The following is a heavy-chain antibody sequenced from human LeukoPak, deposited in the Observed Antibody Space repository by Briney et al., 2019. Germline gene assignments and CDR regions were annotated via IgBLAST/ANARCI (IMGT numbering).Heavy chain of an antibody. Sequence: PGGSLRLSCAASGFTFSSYAMSWVRQAPGKGLEWVSAISGSGGSTYYADSVKGRFTISRDNSKNTLYLQMSSLRAEDTAVYYCVVDSSGHKAVVWGQGTLVTVSS. CDR3: VVDSSGHKAVV. CDR2: ISGSGGST. CDR1: GFTFSSYA. V-gene: IGHV3-23*01. D-gene: IGHD3-22*01. J-gene: IGHJ4*02.